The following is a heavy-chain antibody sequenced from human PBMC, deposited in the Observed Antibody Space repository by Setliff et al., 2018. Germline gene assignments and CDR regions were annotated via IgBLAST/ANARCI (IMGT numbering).Heavy chain of an antibody. CDR2: IDPSGGYT. CDR1: GYTFTSYG. J-gene: IGHJ4*02. Sequence: ASVKVSCKASGYTFTSYGISWVRQAPGQGLEWMGIIDPSGGYTNYAQKFQGRVTMTREXSTSTVYMELSSLRSEDTAVYYCARAPLESGYNYGQGHYFDYWGQGTLVTVSS. V-gene: IGHV1-46*01. CDR3: ARAPLESGYNYGQGHYFDY. D-gene: IGHD5-18*01.